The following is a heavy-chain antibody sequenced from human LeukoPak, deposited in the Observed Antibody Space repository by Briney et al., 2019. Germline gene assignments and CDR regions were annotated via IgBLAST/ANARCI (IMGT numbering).Heavy chain of an antibody. CDR2: IYYSGST. V-gene: IGHV4-59*11. Sequence: PSETLSLTCTVSGGSISSHYWSWIRQPPGKGLEWIGYIYYSGSTNYNPSLKSRVTISVDTSKNQFSLKLSSVTAADTAVYYCARDFSAHDFWSGNYSHAFDIWGQGTIVTVPS. D-gene: IGHD3-3*01. CDR1: GGSISSHY. J-gene: IGHJ3*02. CDR3: ARDFSAHDFWSGNYSHAFDI.